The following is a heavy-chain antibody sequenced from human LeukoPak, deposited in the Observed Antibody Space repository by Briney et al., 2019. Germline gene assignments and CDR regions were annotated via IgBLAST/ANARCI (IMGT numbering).Heavy chain of an antibody. CDR3: ARDGGDGYKANWFDT. D-gene: IGHD5-24*01. CDR1: GYTFTSYA. CDR2: INAGNGNT. Sequence: ASVKVSCKASGYTFTSYAMHWVRQAPGQRLEWMGWINAGNGNTKYSQTFQGRVTMTRDMSTSTVSMELSSLRSEDTAVYYCARDGGDGYKANWFDTWGQGTLVTVSS. J-gene: IGHJ5*02. V-gene: IGHV1-3*01.